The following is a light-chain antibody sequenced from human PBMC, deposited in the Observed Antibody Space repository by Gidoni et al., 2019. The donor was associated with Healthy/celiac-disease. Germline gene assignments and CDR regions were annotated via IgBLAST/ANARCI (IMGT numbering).Light chain of an antibody. CDR2: WAS. J-gene: IGKJ2*01. V-gene: IGKV4-1*01. CDR3: QQYYSTPET. Sequence: DIVMTQSPDFLAVSLGERATINCKSSQSVLYSSNNKNYLAWYQQKPGQPPKLLIYWASTRGSGVPDRFSGSGSGTDFTLTISSLQAEDVAVYYCQQYYSTPETFGQXTKLEIK. CDR1: QSVLYSSNNKNY.